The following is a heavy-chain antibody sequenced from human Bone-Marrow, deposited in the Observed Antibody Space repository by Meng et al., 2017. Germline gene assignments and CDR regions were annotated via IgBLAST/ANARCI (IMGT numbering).Heavy chain of an antibody. J-gene: IGHJ4*02. CDR1: GFSLSNARMG. D-gene: IGHD4-23*01. V-gene: IGHV2-26*01. CDR3: AHRFKRLRWEYFDY. CDR2: IFSNDEK. Sequence: SGPTLVKPTETLTLTCTVSGFSLSNARMGVSWIRQPPGKALEWLAHIFSNDEKSYSTSLKSRLTISKDTSKNQVVLTMTNMDPVDTATYYCAHRFKRLRWEYFDYWGQGTLVTVSS.